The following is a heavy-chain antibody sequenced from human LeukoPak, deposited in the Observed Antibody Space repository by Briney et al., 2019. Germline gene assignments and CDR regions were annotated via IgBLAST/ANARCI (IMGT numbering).Heavy chain of an antibody. J-gene: IGHJ4*02. CDR1: GFTFSSYW. CDR2: INSDGSST. Sequence: PGGSLRLSCAASGFTFSSYWMHWVRQAPGKGLVWVSRINSDGSSTSYADSVKGRFTISRDNAKNTLYLQMNSLRAEDTAVYYCARGPSRFLEWLFKMELDCWGQGTLVTVSS. D-gene: IGHD3-3*01. V-gene: IGHV3-74*01. CDR3: ARGPSRFLEWLFKMELDC.